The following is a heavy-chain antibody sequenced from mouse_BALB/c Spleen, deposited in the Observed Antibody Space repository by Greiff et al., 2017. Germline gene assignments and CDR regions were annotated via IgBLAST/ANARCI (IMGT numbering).Heavy chain of an antibody. CDR3: ARGTIYGSFDY. CDR1: GYSFTSYW. CDR2: IDPSDSET. J-gene: IGHJ2*01. D-gene: IGHD1-1*01. V-gene: IGHV1S127*01. Sequence: QVQLQQSGPQLVRPGASVKISCKASGYSFTSYWMHWVKQRPGQGLEWIGMIDPSDSETRLNQKFKDKATLTVDKSSSTAYMQLSSPTSEDSAVYYCARGTIYGSFDYWGQGTTLTVSS.